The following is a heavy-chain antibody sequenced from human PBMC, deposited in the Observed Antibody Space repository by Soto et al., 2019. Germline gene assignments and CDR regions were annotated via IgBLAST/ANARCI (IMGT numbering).Heavy chain of an antibody. J-gene: IGHJ4*02. CDR2: IKSKTDGGAA. CDR3: TTDPGDYEDF. Sequence: GGSLRLSCEGSGFTFVNAWMSWVRQAPGKGLEWVGRIKSKTDGGAADYAAPVRGRFTISRDDSKNTLYLQMTSLKIEDSALYYCTTDPGDYEDFWGQGTLVTVSS. V-gene: IGHV3-15*01. D-gene: IGHD4-17*01. CDR1: GFTFVNAW.